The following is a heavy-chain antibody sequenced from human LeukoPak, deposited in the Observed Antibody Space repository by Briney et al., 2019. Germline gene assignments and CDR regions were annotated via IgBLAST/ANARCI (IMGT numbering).Heavy chain of an antibody. D-gene: IGHD4-23*01. CDR3: ARVSDYGGNSHFDY. Sequence: SETLSLTCTVSGGSVSSYYWSWIRQPPGTGLEWIGYIYYSGSTNYNPSLKSRVTISVDTSKNQFSLKLSSVTAADTAVYYCARVSDYGGNSHFDYWGQGTLVTVSS. V-gene: IGHV4-59*02. CDR2: IYYSGST. J-gene: IGHJ4*02. CDR1: GGSVSSYY.